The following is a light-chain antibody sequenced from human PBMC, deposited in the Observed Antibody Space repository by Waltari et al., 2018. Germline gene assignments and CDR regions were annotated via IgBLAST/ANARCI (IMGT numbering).Light chain of an antibody. V-gene: IGLV3-21*03. Sequence: SYVLTQPPSVSVAPGNTATITCGGPNIGSKDVHWYQQKPGQAPMLVVHDDSERPSGIPDRFSGSNSGNTATLTIGRVEAGDEADYYCQVWDRSYDQWVFGGGTKLTVL. CDR3: QVWDRSYDQWV. CDR2: DDS. CDR1: NIGSKD. J-gene: IGLJ3*02.